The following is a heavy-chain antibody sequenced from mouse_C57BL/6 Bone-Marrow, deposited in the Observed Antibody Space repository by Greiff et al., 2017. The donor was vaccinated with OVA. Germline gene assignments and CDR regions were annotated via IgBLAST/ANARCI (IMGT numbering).Heavy chain of an antibody. J-gene: IGHJ1*03. CDR1: GFNIKDDY. CDR3: TTSSPYYGSSHWYFDV. CDR2: IDPENGDT. Sequence: EVQLQQSGAELVRPGASVKLSCTASGFNIKDDYMHWVKQRPEQGLEWIGWIDPENGDTAYASKFQGQATITADTSSNTAYLQRSSLTSEDTAVYYCTTSSPYYGSSHWYFDVWGTGTTVTVSS. V-gene: IGHV14-4*01. D-gene: IGHD1-1*01.